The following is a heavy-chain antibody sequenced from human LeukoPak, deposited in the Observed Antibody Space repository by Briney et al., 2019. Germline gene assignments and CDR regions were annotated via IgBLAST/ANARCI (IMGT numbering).Heavy chain of an antibody. Sequence: ASVKVSCKASGYTFTSYYMHWVRQAPGQGLEWMGIINPSGGSTSYAQKFQGRVTMTRDTSTSTVYMELSSLRSEDTAVYYCARDLVGYYGSGSYYISDAFDIWGQGTMDTVSS. D-gene: IGHD3-10*01. CDR1: GYTFTSYY. CDR3: ARDLVGYYGSGSYYISDAFDI. V-gene: IGHV1-46*01. CDR2: INPSGGST. J-gene: IGHJ3*02.